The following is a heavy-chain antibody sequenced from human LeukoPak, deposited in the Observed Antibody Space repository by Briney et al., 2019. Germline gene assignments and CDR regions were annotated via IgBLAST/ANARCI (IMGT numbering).Heavy chain of an antibody. CDR3: ARAPGYCSSTSCYDNWFDP. CDR1: GYTFTSYY. CDR2: INPSGGST. D-gene: IGHD2-2*01. Sequence: ASVKVSCKASGYTFTSYYMHWVRQAPGHGLEWMGIINPSGGSTSYAQKFQGRVTMTRDTSTSTVYMELSSLRSEDTAVYYCARAPGYCSSTSCYDNWFDPWGQGTLVTVSS. V-gene: IGHV1-46*03. J-gene: IGHJ5*02.